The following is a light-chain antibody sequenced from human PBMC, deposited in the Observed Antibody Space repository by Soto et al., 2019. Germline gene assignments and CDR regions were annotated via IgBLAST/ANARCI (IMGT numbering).Light chain of an antibody. V-gene: IGKV1-5*01. J-gene: IGKJ3*01. CDR2: DAS. CDR1: QSISRS. CDR3: QQYSDFLIS. Sequence: DIQMTQSPSTLSASVGDRVTITCRASQSISRSLAWYQQKPGKAPNLLIYDASSLEGGVPSRVSGSGFGTEFTLTITNLQPADFETYYCQQYSDFLISFGPGTTVDCK.